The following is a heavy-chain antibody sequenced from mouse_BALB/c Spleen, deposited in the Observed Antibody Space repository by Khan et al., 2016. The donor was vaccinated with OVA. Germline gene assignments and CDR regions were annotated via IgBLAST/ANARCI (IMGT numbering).Heavy chain of an antibody. V-gene: IGHV1-15*01. J-gene: IGHJ3*01. CDR2: IDPKTGVT. CDR1: GYTFPDYE. Sequence: QVQLQQPGAELVRPGASVTLSCKASGYTFPDYELHWVKQTPVHGLEWIGVIDPKTGVTAYNQKFKGKATLTADKSSSTAYMELRSLTSEDSAVXYGTRSTFAYWGQGTLVTVSA. CDR3: TRSTFAY.